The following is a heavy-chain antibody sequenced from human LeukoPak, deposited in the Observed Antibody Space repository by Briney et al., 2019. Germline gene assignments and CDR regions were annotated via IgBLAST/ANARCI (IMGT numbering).Heavy chain of an antibody. CDR1: GGTFSSYA. Sequence: ASVKVSCKASGGTFSSYAISWVRQAPGQGLEWMGGIIPIFGTANYAQKFQGRVTMTRNTSISTAYMELSSLRSEDTAVYYCARGLYYYMDVRGKGTTVTISS. J-gene: IGHJ6*03. V-gene: IGHV1-69*05. CDR3: ARGLYYYMDV. CDR2: IIPIFGTA.